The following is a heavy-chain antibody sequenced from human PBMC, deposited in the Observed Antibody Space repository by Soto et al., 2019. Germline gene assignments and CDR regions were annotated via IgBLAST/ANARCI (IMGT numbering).Heavy chain of an antibody. Sequence: QLLESGGGLVQPGGSLRLSCAASGFTFSSYSMNWVRKAPGKGLKWVATVGGGGDNIFYAASVKGRFTISRDDSQNMVFLQMNSLRPEDTAFYFCAKRDSGSGRSPPLINYWGQRTLVTVAS. CDR3: AKRDSGSGRSPPLINY. CDR2: VGGGGDNI. J-gene: IGHJ4*02. CDR1: GFTFSSYS. V-gene: IGHV3-23*01. D-gene: IGHD3-10*01.